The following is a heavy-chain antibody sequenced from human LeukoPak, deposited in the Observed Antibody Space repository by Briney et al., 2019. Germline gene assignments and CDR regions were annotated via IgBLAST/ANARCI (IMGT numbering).Heavy chain of an antibody. V-gene: IGHV3-9*01. CDR1: GFTFDDYA. D-gene: IGHD6-19*01. Sequence: GGSLRLSCAASGFTFDDYAMHWVRQAPGKGLEWVSGISWNSGSIGYADSVKGRFTISRDNAKNSLYLQMHSLRAEDTALYYCAKDLSSGWYGDAFDIWGQGTMVTVSS. CDR2: ISWNSGSI. J-gene: IGHJ3*02. CDR3: AKDLSSGWYGDAFDI.